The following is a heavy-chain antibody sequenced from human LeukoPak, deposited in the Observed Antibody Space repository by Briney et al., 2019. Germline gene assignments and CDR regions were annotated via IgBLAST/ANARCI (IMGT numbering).Heavy chain of an antibody. Sequence: ASVRVSSKASGYTFTADYMHWVSQAAGQGLEWMGWINPNSGGTNYAQKFQGRVTMTRDTSISTAYMELSRLRSDDTAVYYCARDLSSGWYGYYYYYHMDVWGKGTTVTVPS. V-gene: IGHV1-2*02. CDR2: INPNSGGT. D-gene: IGHD6-19*01. CDR3: ARDLSSGWYGYYYYYHMDV. CDR1: GYTFTADY. J-gene: IGHJ6*03.